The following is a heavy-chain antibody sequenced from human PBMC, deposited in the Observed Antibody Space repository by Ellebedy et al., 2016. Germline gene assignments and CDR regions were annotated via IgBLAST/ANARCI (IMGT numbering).Heavy chain of an antibody. CDR3: AKDTVQQWLVQSDYYYGMDV. V-gene: IGHV3-30*04. CDR1: GFTFSSYA. Sequence: GGSLRLXXAASGFTFSSYAMHWVRQAPGKRLEWVAVISYDGSNKYYADSVKGRFTISRDNSKNTLYLQMNSLRAEDTAVYYCAKDTVQQWLVQSDYYYGMDVWGQGTTVTVSS. J-gene: IGHJ6*02. CDR2: ISYDGSNK. D-gene: IGHD6-19*01.